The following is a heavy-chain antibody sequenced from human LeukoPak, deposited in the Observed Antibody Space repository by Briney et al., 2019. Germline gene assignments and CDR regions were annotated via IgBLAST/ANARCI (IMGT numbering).Heavy chain of an antibody. J-gene: IGHJ4*02. D-gene: IGHD2-15*01. CDR3: ASAQLVGTFDY. Sequence: PETLSLTCSVSGGSFSEYYWSWIRQTPGKGLEWIGEINHSGSTNYTPSLKSRVTISVDTSKNQFSLKLSSVTAADTAVYYCASAQLVGTFDYWGQGTLVTVS. CDR1: GGSFSEYY. CDR2: INHSGST. V-gene: IGHV4-34*01.